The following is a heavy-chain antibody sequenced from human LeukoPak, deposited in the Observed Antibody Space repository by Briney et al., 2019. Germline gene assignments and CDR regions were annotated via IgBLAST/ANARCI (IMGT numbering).Heavy chain of an antibody. Sequence: GGTLRLSCAASGFTFSSYSMNWVRQAPGKGLEWVSYISSSSSTIYYADSVKGRFTISRDNAKNSLYLQMNSLRAEDTAVYYCAELGITMIGGVWGKGTTVTISS. D-gene: IGHD3-10*02. CDR2: ISSSSSTI. CDR1: GFTFSSYS. J-gene: IGHJ6*04. CDR3: AELGITMIGGV. V-gene: IGHV3-48*01.